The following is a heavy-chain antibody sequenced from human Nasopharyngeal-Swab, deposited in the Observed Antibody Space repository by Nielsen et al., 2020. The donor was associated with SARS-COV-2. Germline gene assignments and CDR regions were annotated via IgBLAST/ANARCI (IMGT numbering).Heavy chain of an antibody. J-gene: IGHJ6*03. V-gene: IGHV2-70*11. CDR3: ARLLRTTGSSAPYYYYYMDV. CDR1: GLPLSTRAMC. D-gene: IGHD1-26*01. Sequence: SGDTLPQPTQILILTCPISGLPLSTRAMCVSGIRQPLARALEWLARIDWDDDKYYSTPLKTRLTISKDTPKNQVVLTLTNMDPVDTATYYYARLLRTTGSSAPYYYYYMDVWGKGTTVTVS. CDR2: IDWDDDK.